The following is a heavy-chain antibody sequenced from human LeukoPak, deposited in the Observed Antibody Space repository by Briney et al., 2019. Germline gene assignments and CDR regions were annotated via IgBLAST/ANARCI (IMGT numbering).Heavy chain of an antibody. Sequence: ASVKVSCKASGGTFNNYAISWVRQAPGQGLEWMGEIIPIFDTSTYAQKNRGRVTITTDESTSTAYMELSSLRSEDTAVYYCAGMVSPTAAGTGYFDPWGQGTLVTVSS. CDR1: GGTFNNYA. D-gene: IGHD6-13*01. CDR2: IIPIFDTS. CDR3: AGMVSPTAAGTGYFDP. J-gene: IGHJ5*02. V-gene: IGHV1-69*05.